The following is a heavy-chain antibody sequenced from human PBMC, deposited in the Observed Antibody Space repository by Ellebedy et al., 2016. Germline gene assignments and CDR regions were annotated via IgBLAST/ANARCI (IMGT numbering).Heavy chain of an antibody. V-gene: IGHV3-49*03. CDR2: IRSKAYGGTT. CDR1: GFTFGDYA. Sequence: GESLKISCTASGFTFGDYAMSWFRQAPGKGLEWVGFIRSKAYGGTTEYAASVKGRFTISRDDSKSIAYLQMNSLKTEDTAVYYCTREADLLWFGEFQPPFDYWGQGTLVTVSS. D-gene: IGHD3-10*01. J-gene: IGHJ4*02. CDR3: TREADLLWFGEFQPPFDY.